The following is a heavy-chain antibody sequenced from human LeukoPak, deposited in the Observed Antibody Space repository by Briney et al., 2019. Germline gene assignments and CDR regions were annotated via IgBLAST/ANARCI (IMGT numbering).Heavy chain of an antibody. V-gene: IGHV1-69*04. CDR2: IIPILGIA. CDR1: GATFSSYA. J-gene: IGHJ4*02. Sequence: GASVKVSCKASGATFSSYAISWVRQAPGQGLEWMGRIIPILGIANYAQKFQGRVTITADKSTSTAYMELSSLRSEDTAVYYCARDRPYDYVWGSYRYPQFRCYFDYWGQGTLVTVSS. CDR3: ARDRPYDYVWGSYRYPQFRCYFDY. D-gene: IGHD3-16*02.